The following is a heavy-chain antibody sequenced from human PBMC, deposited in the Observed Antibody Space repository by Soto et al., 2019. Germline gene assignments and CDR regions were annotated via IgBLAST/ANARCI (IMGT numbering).Heavy chain of an antibody. CDR2: ISSSGSSI. Sequence: EVQMVESGGGLVQPGGSLRLSCAASGITFSSYAMNWVRQAPGKGLEWVSYISSSGSSIYYADSVKGRSTVSRDNAKNSLYLQMNSLRDEDTATYHCVGDRDTTTPMVHGNSWGQGTVVTVSS. V-gene: IGHV3-48*02. D-gene: IGHD5-18*01. CDR3: VGDRDTTTPMVHGNS. CDR1: GITFSSYA. J-gene: IGHJ4*02.